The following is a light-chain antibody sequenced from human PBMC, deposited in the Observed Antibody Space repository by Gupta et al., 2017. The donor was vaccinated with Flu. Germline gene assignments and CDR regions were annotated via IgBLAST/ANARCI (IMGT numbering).Light chain of an antibody. J-gene: IGKJ2*01. Sequence: STLSASVGDRVTITCRASQSVYSWLAWYQQKPGKAPKLLIYKTSSLENGVPSRFSGSGSGTEFTLTISSLELDDFATYYCQQYESYSPYTFGQGTKLEIK. CDR1: QSVYSW. CDR3: QQYESYSPYT. CDR2: KTS. V-gene: IGKV1-5*03.